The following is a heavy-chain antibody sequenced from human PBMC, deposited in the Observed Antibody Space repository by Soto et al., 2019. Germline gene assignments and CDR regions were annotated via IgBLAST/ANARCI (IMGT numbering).Heavy chain of an antibody. J-gene: IGHJ3*02. CDR1: GGSISSGGYY. CDR2: IYYSGST. CDR3: ARENGGSSSAFDI. D-gene: IGHD4-17*01. Sequence: QVQLQESGPGLVKPSQTLSLTCTVSGGSISSGGYYWSWIRQHPGKGLEWIGYIYYSGSTYYNPSLTSRVTISVDTSKNQFSLKLSSVTAADTAVYYCARENGGSSSAFDIWGQGTMVTVSS. V-gene: IGHV4-31*03.